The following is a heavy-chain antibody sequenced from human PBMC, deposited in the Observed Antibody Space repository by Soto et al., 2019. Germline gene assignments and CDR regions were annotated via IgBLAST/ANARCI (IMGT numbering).Heavy chain of an antibody. Sequence: GGSLRLSCAASGFTFSSYGMHWVRQAPGKGLEWVAVIWYDGSNKYYADSVKGRFTISRDNSKNTLYLQMNSLRAEDTAVYYCARDRWLGGDTMVRGVISTRYYYGMDVWGQGTTVTVSS. CDR2: IWYDGSNK. D-gene: IGHD3-10*01. CDR3: ARDRWLGGDTMVRGVISTRYYYGMDV. CDR1: GFTFSSYG. V-gene: IGHV3-33*01. J-gene: IGHJ6*02.